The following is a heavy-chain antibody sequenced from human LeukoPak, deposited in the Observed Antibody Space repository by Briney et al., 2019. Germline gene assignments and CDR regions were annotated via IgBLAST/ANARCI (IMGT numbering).Heavy chain of an antibody. D-gene: IGHD6-19*01. CDR3: AKVAGDTNVDY. V-gene: IGHV3-30*18. CDR2: ISYDGSNK. J-gene: IGHJ4*02. CDR1: GFTFSSYE. Sequence: PGGSLRLSCAASGFTFSSYEMNWVRQAPGKGLEWVAVISYDGSNKYYADSVKGRFTISRDNSKNTLYLQMNSLRAEDTAVYYCAKVAGDTNVDYWGQGTLVTVSS.